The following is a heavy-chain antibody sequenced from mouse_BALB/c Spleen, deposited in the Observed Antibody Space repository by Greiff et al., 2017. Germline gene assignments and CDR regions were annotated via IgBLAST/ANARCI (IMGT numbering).Heavy chain of an antibody. V-gene: IGHV1-67*01. CDR3: AREDANYAMDY. J-gene: IGHJ4*01. D-gene: IGHD6-1*01. CDR1: SYTFTDYA. CDR2: ISTYYGNT. Sequence: VMLVESGPELVRPGVSVKISCKGSSYTFTDYAMHWVKQSHAKSLEWIGVISTYYGNTNYNQKFKGKATMTVDKSSSTAYMELARLTSEDSAVYYCAREDANYAMDYWGQGTSVTVSS.